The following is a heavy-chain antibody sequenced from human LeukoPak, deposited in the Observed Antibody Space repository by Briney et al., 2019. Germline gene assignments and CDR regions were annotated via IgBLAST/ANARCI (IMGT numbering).Heavy chain of an antibody. D-gene: IGHD2-15*01. Sequence: SQTLSLTCTVSGGSISSGGYYWSWIRQPPGKGLEWIGSIYYSGSTYYNPSLKSRVTISVDTSKNQFSLKLSSVTAADTAVYYCARLLRYCSGGSCYHFDYWGQGTLVTVSS. CDR2: IYYSGST. CDR1: GGSISSGGYY. CDR3: ARLLRYCSGGSCYHFDY. V-gene: IGHV4-39*01. J-gene: IGHJ4*02.